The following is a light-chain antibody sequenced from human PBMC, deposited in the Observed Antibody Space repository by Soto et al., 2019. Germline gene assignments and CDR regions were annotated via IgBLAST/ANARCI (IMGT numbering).Light chain of an antibody. CDR3: QQSYILPSP. CDR1: QSIGKH. V-gene: IGKV1-39*01. J-gene: IGKJ5*01. CDR2: GAS. Sequence: QMTQSPSFLSASVGDRVTITCRAIQSIGKHLNWYQQKPGKAPKFLIYGASTWPTGIPSRFSGSGSGTDFTLTVNSLQAEDFAAYYCQQSYILPSPFGQGTRLEIK.